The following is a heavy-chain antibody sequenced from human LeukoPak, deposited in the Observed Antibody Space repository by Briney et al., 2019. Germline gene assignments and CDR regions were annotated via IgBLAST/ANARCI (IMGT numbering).Heavy chain of an antibody. CDR1: GFSGFPFDYYA. V-gene: IGHV3-23*01. D-gene: IGHD6-13*01. CDR3: ARGLINYSTSWRFDY. J-gene: IGHJ4*02. Sequence: GGSLRLTCAASGFSGFPFDYYAMTWVRQPPGRGLEWVSAFSGTGDNTYYADSVEGRFTISRDNTNNILYLQMNSLRAEDTAVYYCARGLINYSTSWRFDYWGQGTLVTVSS. CDR2: FSGTGDNT.